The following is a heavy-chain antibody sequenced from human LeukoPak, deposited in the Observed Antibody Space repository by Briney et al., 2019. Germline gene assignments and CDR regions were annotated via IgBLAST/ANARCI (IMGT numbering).Heavy chain of an antibody. CDR3: ARTVEKQLVVINYMDV. CDR1: GFTFSDYY. CDR2: ISSSGSTI. J-gene: IGHJ6*03. Sequence: PGGSLRLSCAASGFTFSDYYMSWIRQAPGKGLEWVSYISSSGSTIYYADSVKGRFTISRDNAKNSLYLQMNSLRAEDTAVYYCARTVEKQLVVINYMDVWGKGTTVTVSS. V-gene: IGHV3-11*04. D-gene: IGHD6-6*01.